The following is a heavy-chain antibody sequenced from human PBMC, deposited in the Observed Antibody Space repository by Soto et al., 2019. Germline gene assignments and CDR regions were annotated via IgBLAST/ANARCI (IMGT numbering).Heavy chain of an antibody. CDR1: GFTFSSYA. CDR3: AGLYYYDSSGFA. D-gene: IGHD3-22*01. V-gene: IGHV3-30-3*01. Sequence: GGSLRLSCGASGFTFSSYAMHWVRQAPGKGLEWVAVISYDGSNKYYADSVKGRFTISRDNSKNTLYLQMNSLRAEDTAVYYCAGLYYYDSSGFAWGQGT. J-gene: IGHJ5*02. CDR2: ISYDGSNK.